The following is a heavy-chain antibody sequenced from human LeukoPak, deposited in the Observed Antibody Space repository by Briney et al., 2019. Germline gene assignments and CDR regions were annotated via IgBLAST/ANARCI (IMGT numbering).Heavy chain of an antibody. CDR3: ARTHFDSLGWFDP. V-gene: IGHV4-39*07. Sequence: PSETLSLTCTVSGGSISSSSYYWGWFRQPPGKGLEWIGSIYYSGSTYYNPSLKSRVTISVDTSKNQFSLKLSSVTAADTALYFCARTHFDSLGWFDPWGQGIQVIVSS. D-gene: IGHD3-9*01. J-gene: IGHJ5*02. CDR1: GGSISSSSYY. CDR2: IYYSGST.